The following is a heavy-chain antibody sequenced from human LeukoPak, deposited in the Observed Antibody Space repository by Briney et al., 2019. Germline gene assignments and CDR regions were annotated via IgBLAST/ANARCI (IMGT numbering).Heavy chain of an antibody. Sequence: GGSLRLSCAASGFLFRSYEMTWVRQAPGEGLEWVSYISRRGDIIYYADSGKGRFTISRDNAKDSLYLQMNSLRAEDTAVYYCARKGYDTSGSGYAFDIWGLGTMVTVSS. CDR2: ISRRGDII. CDR3: ARKGYDTSGSGYAFDI. V-gene: IGHV3-48*03. CDR1: GFLFRSYE. D-gene: IGHD3-22*01. J-gene: IGHJ3*02.